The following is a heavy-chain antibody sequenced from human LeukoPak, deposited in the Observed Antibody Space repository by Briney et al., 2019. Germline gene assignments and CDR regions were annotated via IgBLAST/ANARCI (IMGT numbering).Heavy chain of an antibody. CDR3: ARELTRRAIFTDY. V-gene: IGHV1-2*06. CDR2: INPKNGVT. J-gene: IGHJ4*02. CDR1: GYTFTDFY. D-gene: IGHD3-9*01. Sequence: WASVKVSCKASGYTFTDFYIHWVRQAPGQGLEWMGRINPKNGVTDYAQKFQGRVAMTTDTSINTAYMELSSLRSDDTAVYYCARELTRRAIFTDYWGQGTLVTVSS.